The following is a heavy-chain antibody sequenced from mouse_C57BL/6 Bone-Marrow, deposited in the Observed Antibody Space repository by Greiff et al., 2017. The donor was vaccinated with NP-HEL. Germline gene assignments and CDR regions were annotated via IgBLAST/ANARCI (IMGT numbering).Heavy chain of an antibody. CDR2: IFPGSGST. CDR3: ARALVVAPYCYAMDY. CDR1: GYTFTDYY. Sequence: QVQLQQSGPELVKPGASVKISCKASGYTFTDYYINWVKQRPGQGLEWIGWIFPGSGSTYYNEKFKGKATLTVDKSSSTAYMLLSSLTSEDSAVSFCARALVVAPYCYAMDYWGQGTSVTVSS. J-gene: IGHJ4*01. V-gene: IGHV1-75*01. D-gene: IGHD1-1*01.